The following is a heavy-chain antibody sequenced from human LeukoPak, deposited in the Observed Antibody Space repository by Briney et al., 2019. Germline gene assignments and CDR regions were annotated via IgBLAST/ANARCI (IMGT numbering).Heavy chain of an antibody. Sequence: ASVKVSCKASGGTFSSYAISWVRQAPGQGLEWMGRIIPILGIANYAQKFQGRVTITADKSTSTAYMELSSLRSEDTAVYYCARGVETAMEGLDYWGQGTLVTVSS. V-gene: IGHV1-69*04. CDR3: ARGVETAMEGLDY. J-gene: IGHJ4*02. CDR2: IIPILGIA. CDR1: GGTFSSYA. D-gene: IGHD5-18*01.